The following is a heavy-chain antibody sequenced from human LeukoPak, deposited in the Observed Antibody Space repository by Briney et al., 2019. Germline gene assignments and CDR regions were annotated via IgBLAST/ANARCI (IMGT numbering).Heavy chain of an antibody. J-gene: IGHJ4*02. V-gene: IGHV1-2*02. Sequence: ASVKVSCKASGYAFTGYYMHWVRQAPGQGLEWRGWINPNSGGTNYAQKFQGRVTMARDTSISTAYMELSRLRSDDTAVYYCARSGDPEPFDYWGQGTLVTVSS. D-gene: IGHD4-17*01. CDR2: INPNSGGT. CDR3: ARSGDPEPFDY. CDR1: GYAFTGYY.